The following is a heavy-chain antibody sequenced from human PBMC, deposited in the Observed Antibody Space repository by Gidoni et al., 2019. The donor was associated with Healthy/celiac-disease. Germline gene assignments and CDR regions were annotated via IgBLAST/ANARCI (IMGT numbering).Heavy chain of an antibody. CDR3: ARGEHYYDSSGHDAFDI. V-gene: IGHV3-30-3*01. Sequence: QVQLVESGGGVVQPGRSLRLSCSASGFTFSSYAMHWVRQAPGTGLEWVAVISYDGSNKYYADSVKGRFTISRDNSKNTLYLQMNSLRAEDTAVYYCARGEHYYDSSGHDAFDIWGQGTMVTVSS. CDR2: ISYDGSNK. D-gene: IGHD3-22*01. J-gene: IGHJ3*02. CDR1: GFTFSSYA.